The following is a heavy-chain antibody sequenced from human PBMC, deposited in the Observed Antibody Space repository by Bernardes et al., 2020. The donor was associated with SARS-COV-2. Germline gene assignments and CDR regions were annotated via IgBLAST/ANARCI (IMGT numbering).Heavy chain of an antibody. V-gene: IGHV4-59*01. D-gene: IGHD3-16*01. CDR2: IYYSGST. CDR3: ARGGVAVLGY. CDR1: GGSISSYY. J-gene: IGHJ4*02. Sequence: SETLSLTCTVSGGSISSYYWSWIRQPPGKGLEWIGYIYYSGSTNYNPSLKSRVTISVDTSKNQFSLKLSSVTAADTAVYYCARGGVAVLGYWGQGTLVTVSS.